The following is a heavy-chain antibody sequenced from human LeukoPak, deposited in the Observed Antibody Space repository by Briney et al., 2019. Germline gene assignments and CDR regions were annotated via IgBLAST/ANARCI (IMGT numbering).Heavy chain of an antibody. J-gene: IGHJ4*02. CDR3: AREGQLKLPKRRNYYFDY. Sequence: PSETLSLTCTVSGGSISSGGYYWSWIRQHPGKGLEWIGYIYYSGSTYYNPSHKSRVTISVDTSKNQFSLKLSSVTAADTAVYYCAREGQLKLPKRRNYYFDYWGQGTLVTVSS. CDR2: IYYSGST. CDR1: GGSISSGGYY. D-gene: IGHD6-6*01. V-gene: IGHV4-31*03.